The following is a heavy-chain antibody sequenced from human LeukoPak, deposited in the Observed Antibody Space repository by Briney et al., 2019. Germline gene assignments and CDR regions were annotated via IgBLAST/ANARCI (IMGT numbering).Heavy chain of an antibody. J-gene: IGHJ4*02. CDR1: GFTFSSYW. CDR2: IKQDGSEK. Sequence: GGSLRLSCAASGFTFSSYWMSWVRQAPGKGLEWVANIKQDGSEKYYVDSVKGRFTISRDNAKNSLYLQMNSLRAEDTAVYYCARNRNDYGDYVYDYWGQGTLVTVSS. CDR3: ARNRNDYGDYVYDY. V-gene: IGHV3-7*01. D-gene: IGHD4-17*01.